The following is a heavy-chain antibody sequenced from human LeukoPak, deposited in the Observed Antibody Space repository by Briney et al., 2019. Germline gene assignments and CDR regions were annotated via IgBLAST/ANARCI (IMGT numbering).Heavy chain of an antibody. CDR3: ARGDYGDYVGHYYYGMDV. J-gene: IGHJ6*04. CDR1: GGSISSYY. D-gene: IGHD4-17*01. V-gene: IGHV4-59*01. CDR2: IYYSGST. Sequence: PSETLSLTCSVSGGSISSYYWSWIRQPPGKGLEWIGYIYYSGSTYYNPSLKSRVTISVDTSKNQFSLKLSSVTAADTAVYYCARGDYGDYVGHYYYGMDVWGKGTTVTVSS.